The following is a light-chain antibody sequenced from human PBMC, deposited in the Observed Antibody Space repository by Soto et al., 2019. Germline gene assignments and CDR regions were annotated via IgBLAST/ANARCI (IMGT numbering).Light chain of an antibody. V-gene: IGLV2-11*01. CDR3: CSYAGTYTYV. CDR2: DVN. J-gene: IGLJ1*01. CDR1: DXNIGFYNF. Sequence: QSVLTQPRSVSGSPGQSVTISFTGTDXNIGFYNFVSWYQQHPDKAPHLVIYDVNKRPSGVPDRFSGSKSGKTASLTISGLQADDEADYFCCSYAGTYTYVFGTGTEFTGL.